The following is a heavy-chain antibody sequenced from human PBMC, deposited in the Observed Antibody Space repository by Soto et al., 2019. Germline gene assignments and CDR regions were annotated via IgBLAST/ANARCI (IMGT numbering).Heavy chain of an antibody. D-gene: IGHD3-3*01. V-gene: IGHV3-30*18. J-gene: IGHJ4*02. CDR2: ISYDGSNK. Sequence: GGSLRLSCAASGFAFSSSAMHWVRQAPGKGLEWVAVISYDGSNKDYANSVKGRFTISRDNSKKMLYLQMNSLRPEDTAMYYCAKTRITIPGVLGYFDSWGQGALVTVS. CDR3: AKTRITIPGVLGYFDS. CDR1: GFAFSSSA.